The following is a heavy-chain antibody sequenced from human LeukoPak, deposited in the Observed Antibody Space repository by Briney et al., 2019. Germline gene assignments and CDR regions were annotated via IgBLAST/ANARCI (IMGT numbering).Heavy chain of an antibody. CDR1: GYTFTSYG. V-gene: IGHV1-18*01. CDR2: ISAYNGNT. CDR3: ARDPYDYGDHHTYFDY. J-gene: IGHJ4*02. Sequence: ASVTVSCKASGYTFTSYGISWVRQAPGQGLEWMGWISAYNGNTNYARKLQGRVTMTTDTSTSTAYMELRSLRSDDTAVYYCARDPYDYGDHHTYFDYWGQGTLVTVSS. D-gene: IGHD4-17*01.